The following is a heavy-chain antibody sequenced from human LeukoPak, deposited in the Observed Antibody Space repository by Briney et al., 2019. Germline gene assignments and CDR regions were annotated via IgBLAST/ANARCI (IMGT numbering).Heavy chain of an antibody. D-gene: IGHD3-3*01. CDR1: GASISGGNYH. CDR3: TRDLTQYYDVWSGSHGFDI. CDR2: IYSSGAT. V-gene: IGHV4-61*02. Sequence: SETLSLTCSVSGASISGGNYHWSWIRQPAGKGLEWIGRIYSSGATNYNPSFKRRATISEDTSKNQFSLKLTSVTAADTAVYYCTRDLTQYYDVWSGSHGFDIWGQGTMVIVSS. J-gene: IGHJ3*02.